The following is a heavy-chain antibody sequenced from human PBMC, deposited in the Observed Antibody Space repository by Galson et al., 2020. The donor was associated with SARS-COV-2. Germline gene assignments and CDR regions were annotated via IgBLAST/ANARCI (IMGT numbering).Heavy chain of an antibody. D-gene: IGHD6-19*01. CDR1: GFTFSNSV. CDR2: VSYDGSTK. CDR3: ATNLIAVVAPY. J-gene: IGHJ4*02. V-gene: IGHV3-30*03. Sequence: SCTASGFTFSNSVMHWVRQAPGKGLEWVALVSYDGSTKRYTDSVRGRFTISRDNSKNTLYLQMDGLRYDDTAIYYCATNLIAVVAPYWGQGTLVTVSS.